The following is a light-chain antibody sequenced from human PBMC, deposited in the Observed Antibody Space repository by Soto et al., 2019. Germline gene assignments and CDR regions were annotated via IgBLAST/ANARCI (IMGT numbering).Light chain of an antibody. CDR2: DVS. CDR3: TSYTSNSTPYV. Sequence: QSVLTQPASVSGSPGQSITISCAGTSSDVGGYTYVSWYQQHPGKAPKLMIYDVSNRPSGVSNRFSGSKSGNTASLTISGLQAEDEADYYCTSYTSNSTPYVFGCGTKVTVL. CDR1: SSDVGGYTY. J-gene: IGLJ1*01. V-gene: IGLV2-14*01.